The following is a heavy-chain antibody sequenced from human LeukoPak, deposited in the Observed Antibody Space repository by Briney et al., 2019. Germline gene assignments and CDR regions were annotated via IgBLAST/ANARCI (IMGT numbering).Heavy chain of an antibody. CDR1: GFTFSTYD. D-gene: IGHD6-19*01. V-gene: IGHV3-23*01. J-gene: IGHJ4*02. CDR3: ARRLRYGSAYLDF. Sequence: GGSLRLACAASGFTFSTYDMSWVRQAPGKGLEWVSVISNSGGSTFYADTVKGRFTISREDSRNTLYLQMNSLRAEDTAIYFCARRLRYGSAYLDFWGQGTLVTVSS. CDR2: ISNSGGST.